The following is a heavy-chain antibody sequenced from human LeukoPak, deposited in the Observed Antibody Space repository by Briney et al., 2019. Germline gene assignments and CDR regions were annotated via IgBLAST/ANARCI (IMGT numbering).Heavy chain of an antibody. V-gene: IGHV4-59*12. Sequence: SETLSLTCTVSGGSISSYYWSWIRQPPGKGLEWIGYIYDSGSTNYNPSLKSRVTISVDTSKNQFSLKLPSVTAADTAVYYCARIPSPGWFDPWGQGTLVTVSS. CDR1: GGSISSYY. CDR3: ARIPSPGWFDP. J-gene: IGHJ5*02. CDR2: IYDSGST.